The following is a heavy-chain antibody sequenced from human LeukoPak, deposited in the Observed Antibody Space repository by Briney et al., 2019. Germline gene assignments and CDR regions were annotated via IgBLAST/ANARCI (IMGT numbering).Heavy chain of an antibody. V-gene: IGHV1-46*01. CDR1: GYTFTSYY. CDR3: ARDPRSDSGSASGYFQH. CDR2: INPSGGST. D-gene: IGHD1-26*01. Sequence: ASVKVSCKASGYTFTSYYMHWVRQAPGQGLEWMGIINPSGGSTSYAQKFQGRVTMTRDTSTSTVYMELSSLRSEDTAVYYCARDPRSDSGSASGYFQHWGQGTLVTVSS. J-gene: IGHJ1*01.